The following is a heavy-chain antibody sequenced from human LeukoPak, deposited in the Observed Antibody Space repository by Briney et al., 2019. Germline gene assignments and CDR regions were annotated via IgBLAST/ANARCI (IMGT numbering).Heavy chain of an antibody. CDR3: ARVNSGYSYGYPHEYFDY. CDR2: IYYSGST. D-gene: IGHD5-18*01. V-gene: IGHV4-59*01. Sequence: KSSETLSLTCTVSGGSISSYYWSWIRQPPGKGLEWIGYIYYSGSTNYNPSLKSRVTISVDTSKNQFSLKLSSVTAADTAVYYCARVNSGYSYGYPHEYFDYWGQGTLVTVSS. J-gene: IGHJ4*02. CDR1: GGSISSYY.